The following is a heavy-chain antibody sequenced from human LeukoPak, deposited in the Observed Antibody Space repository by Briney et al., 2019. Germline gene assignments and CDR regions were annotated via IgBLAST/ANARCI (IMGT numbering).Heavy chain of an antibody. V-gene: IGHV1-8*01. CDR2: MTPNSGDT. D-gene: IGHD4-17*01. CDR3: ARDQSDDYGDSNWFDP. CDR1: VYTSSSYD. Sequence: ASVKVSCTPSVYTSSSYDINSGCDTPGQRVGRMGWMTPNSGDTGYAQTFQGRVTITADESTSTAYMELSSLRSEDTAVYYCARDQSDDYGDSNWFDPWGQGTLVTVSS. J-gene: IGHJ5*02.